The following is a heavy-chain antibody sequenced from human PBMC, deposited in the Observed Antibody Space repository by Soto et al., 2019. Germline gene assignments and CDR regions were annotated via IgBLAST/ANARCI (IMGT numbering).Heavy chain of an antibody. CDR2: VSPSGDST. CDR1: GYTFTNYY. Sequence: ASVKVSCKASGYTFTNYYMHWVRQAPGQGLEWMGIVSPSGDSTTYAQKFQGRITMTRDASTSTLYMELSSLTSEDTAMYYCARSAPPIDYWGQGTLVTVS. V-gene: IGHV1-46*01. J-gene: IGHJ4*02. CDR3: ARSAPPIDY.